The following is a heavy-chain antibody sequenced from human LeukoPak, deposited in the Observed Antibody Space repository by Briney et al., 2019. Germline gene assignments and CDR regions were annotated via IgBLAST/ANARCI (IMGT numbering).Heavy chain of an antibody. CDR1: GFTFSSYS. V-gene: IGHV3-48*01. CDR2: ITASGTAM. J-gene: IGHJ4*02. CDR3: AKSHYYDTTYGSYYFAY. Sequence: GGSLRLSCAASGFTFSSYSMNWVRQAPGKGLEWVSHITASGTAMFYADSVKGRFTISRDNAKNSLYLQLNSLRAEDTAVYYCAKSHYYDTTYGSYYFAYWGQGTLVTVSS. D-gene: IGHD3-22*01.